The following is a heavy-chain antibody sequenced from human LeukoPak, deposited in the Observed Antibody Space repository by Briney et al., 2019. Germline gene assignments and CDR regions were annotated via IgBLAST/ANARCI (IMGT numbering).Heavy chain of an antibody. D-gene: IGHD4-23*01. CDR3: ARDSADYGGNSGYFDY. CDR1: GFTFSSSA. J-gene: IGHJ4*02. CDR2: INPSGGST. Sequence: ASVKVSCKASGFTFSSSAVQWVRQAPGQGLEWMGIINPSGGSTSYAQKFQGRVTMTRDTSTSTVYMELSSLRSEDTAVYYCARDSADYGGNSGYFDYWGQGTLVTVSS. V-gene: IGHV1-46*01.